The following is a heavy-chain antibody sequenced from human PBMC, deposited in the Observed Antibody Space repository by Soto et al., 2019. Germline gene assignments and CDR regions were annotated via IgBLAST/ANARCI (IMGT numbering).Heavy chain of an antibody. Sequence: LSLTCTVSGGSMSPYYWSWIRQPPGKGLEWIGYIYYSGSTNYNPSLKSRVTISVDTSKNQFSLKLSSVTAADTAVYYCARDNSIAVASWSPDAFDIWGQGTMVTVSS. D-gene: IGHD6-19*01. CDR1: GGSMSPYY. J-gene: IGHJ3*02. CDR2: IYYSGST. CDR3: ARDNSIAVASWSPDAFDI. V-gene: IGHV4-59*12.